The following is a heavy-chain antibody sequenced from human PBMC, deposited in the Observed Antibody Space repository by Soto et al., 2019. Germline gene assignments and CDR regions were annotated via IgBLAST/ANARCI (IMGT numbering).Heavy chain of an antibody. Sequence: QVQLQESGPGLVKPSGTLSLTCAVSGGSISSSNWWSWVRQPPGKGLEWIGETYHSGSTNYNPSQTTRVPISVDKSENQFPLQLSSVTAAATAVYYCASVSGSYYYGMDVWGQGTTVTVSS. V-gene: IGHV4-4*02. CDR3: ASVSGSYYYGMDV. J-gene: IGHJ6*02. CDR2: TYHSGST. D-gene: IGHD1-26*01. CDR1: GGSISSSNW.